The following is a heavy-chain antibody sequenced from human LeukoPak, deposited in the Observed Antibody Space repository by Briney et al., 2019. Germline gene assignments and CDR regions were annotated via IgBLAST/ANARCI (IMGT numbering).Heavy chain of an antibody. CDR2: INPSGGST. Sequence: GASVKVSCKASGYTFTSYYMHWVRQAPGQGLEWMGIINPSGGSTSYAQKFQGRVTMTRDTSISTAYMELSRLRSDDTAVYYCARSKRTGASLGDYWGQGTLVTVSS. CDR1: GYTFTSYY. J-gene: IGHJ4*02. D-gene: IGHD7-27*01. CDR3: ARSKRTGASLGDY. V-gene: IGHV1-46*01.